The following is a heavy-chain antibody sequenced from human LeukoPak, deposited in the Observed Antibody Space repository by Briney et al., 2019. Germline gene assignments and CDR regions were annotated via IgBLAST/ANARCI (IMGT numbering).Heavy chain of an antibody. D-gene: IGHD5-12*01. J-gene: IGHJ4*02. CDR3: ARFESVSWLRPFDY. V-gene: IGHV1-2*02. CDR2: INPNTGGT. Sequence: ASVKVSCKSSGYIFTGYFMHWVRQAPGQGLEWMGWINPNTGGTNYAQQFQGRVTMTRDTSISTAYMELSRLRSDDTAVYYCARFESVSWLRPFDYWGQGTLVTVSS. CDR1: GYIFTGYF.